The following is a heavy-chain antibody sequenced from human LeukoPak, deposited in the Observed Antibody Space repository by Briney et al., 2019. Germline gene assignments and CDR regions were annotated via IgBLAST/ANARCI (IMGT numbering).Heavy chain of an antibody. D-gene: IGHD4-23*01. CDR1: GFTFTNYA. Sequence: GGSLGLSCAASGFTFTNYAMSWVRQAPGKGLEWVSTIGDNGDSTYYADSVKGRFTISRDNSKNTLYLQMNSLRAQDTAVYYCAKYDYGGNPNEYYFDYWGQGTLVTVSS. CDR3: AKYDYGGNPNEYYFDY. CDR2: IGDNGDST. J-gene: IGHJ4*02. V-gene: IGHV3-23*01.